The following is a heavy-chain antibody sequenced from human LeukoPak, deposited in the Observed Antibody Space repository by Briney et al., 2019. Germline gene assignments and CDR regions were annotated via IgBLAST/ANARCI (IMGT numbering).Heavy chain of an antibody. V-gene: IGHV3-48*03. J-gene: IGHJ4*02. CDR2: ISSSGSNI. CDR1: GFTFSSYE. CDR3: ARVTVYYDSSGYFDY. D-gene: IGHD3-22*01. Sequence: GGSLRLSCAASGFTFSSYELNWVRQAPGKGLEWVSYISSSGSNIFYADSVKGRFSISRDNARNSLYLQMNSLRAEDTALYYCARVTVYYDSSGYFDYWGQGTLVTVSS.